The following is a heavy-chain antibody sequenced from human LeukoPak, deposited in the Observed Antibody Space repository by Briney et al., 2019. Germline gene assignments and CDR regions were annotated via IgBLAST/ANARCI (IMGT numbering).Heavy chain of an antibody. J-gene: IGHJ1*01. CDR3: ATIVVVTARNAEYFQH. D-gene: IGHD2-21*02. CDR1: GGTFSSYA. Sequence: PVKVSCKASGGTFSSYAISWVRQAPGQGLEWMGRIIPILGIANYAQKFQGRVTITADKSTSTAYMELSSLRSEDTAVYYCATIVVVTARNAEYFQHWGQGTLVTVSS. CDR2: IIPILGIA. V-gene: IGHV1-69*04.